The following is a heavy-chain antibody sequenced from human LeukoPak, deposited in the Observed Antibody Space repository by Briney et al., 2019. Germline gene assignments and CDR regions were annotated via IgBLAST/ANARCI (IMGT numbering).Heavy chain of an antibody. J-gene: IGHJ4*02. CDR1: EFTFSSYA. CDR3: ARDGGWNFDY. CDR2: ISYDGSSK. V-gene: IGHV3-30-3*01. D-gene: IGHD3-16*01. Sequence: GRSLRLSCAASEFTFSSYAMHWVRQAPGKGLEWVAVISYDGSSKYFADSVKGRFTISRDNSKNTLYLQMNSLRAEDTAVYYRARDGGWNFDYWGQGTLVTVSS.